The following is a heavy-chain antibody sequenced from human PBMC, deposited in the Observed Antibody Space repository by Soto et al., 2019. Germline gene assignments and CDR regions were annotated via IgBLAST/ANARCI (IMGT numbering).Heavy chain of an antibody. CDR1: GYTFRSYG. CDR3: ARDLLAVAGTIDY. J-gene: IGHJ4*02. CDR2: ISRYYGKS. D-gene: IGHD6-19*01. V-gene: IGHV1-18*01. Sequence: QVQLVQSGPEVRRPGTSLKVACKPSGYTFRSYGISWVRQAPGQGLEWMGCISRYYGKSNYAQKFQDRMTMTTDPATSTAFMELKSLKSNDTAMYYCARDLLAVAGTIDYWGQGTLISVSS.